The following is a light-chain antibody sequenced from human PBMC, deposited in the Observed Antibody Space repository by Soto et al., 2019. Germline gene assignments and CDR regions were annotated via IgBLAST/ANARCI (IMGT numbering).Light chain of an antibody. CDR1: QDIRSY. Sequence: DIQMTQSPSSLSASVGDRVTITCRAGQDIRSYLNWYQQKPGKASQLLIYATSFLQIGVPSRFSASGSGTDFSLVITDLQLEDSATYYCQQGYTSRWTSGQGTKVEI. CDR3: QQGYTSRWT. CDR2: ATS. J-gene: IGKJ1*01. V-gene: IGKV1-39*01.